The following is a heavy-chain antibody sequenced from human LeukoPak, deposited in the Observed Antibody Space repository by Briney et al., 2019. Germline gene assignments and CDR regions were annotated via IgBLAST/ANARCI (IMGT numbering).Heavy chain of an antibody. CDR1: GASISGGSYY. D-gene: IGHD5-12*01. V-gene: IGHV4-61*02. CDR2: IYTSGTP. CDR3: ARFLRRYSGYDSYYYYYMDV. J-gene: IGHJ6*03. Sequence: SETLSLTCSVSGASISGGSYYWNWIRQPAGKGLEWIGRIYTSGTPNYNPSFQRRVSISKDASKNQFSLKLSSVTAADTAVYYCARFLRRYSGYDSYYYYYMDVWGKGTTVTVSS.